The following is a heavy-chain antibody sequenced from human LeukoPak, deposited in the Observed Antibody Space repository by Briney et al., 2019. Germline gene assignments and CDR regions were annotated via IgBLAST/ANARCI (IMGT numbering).Heavy chain of an antibody. CDR1: GYSFTSYW. J-gene: IGHJ4*02. D-gene: IGHD3-22*01. CDR3: ARRRRSVKNYYDSSGYSDY. Sequence: GESLKISCKGSGYSFTSYWIGWVRQMPGKGLEWMGIIYPSDSDTRYSPSFQGQVTISADKSISTAYLQWSSLKASDTAMYYCARRRRSVKNYYDSSGYSDYWGQGTLVTVSS. V-gene: IGHV5-51*01. CDR2: IYPSDSDT.